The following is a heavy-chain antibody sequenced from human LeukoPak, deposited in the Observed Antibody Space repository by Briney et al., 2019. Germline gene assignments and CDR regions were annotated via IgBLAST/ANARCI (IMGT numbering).Heavy chain of an antibody. CDR1: VVAYSIVG. D-gene: IGHD2-2*01. Sequence: GASVKVSCKACVVAYSIVGIRTVCGAPGQGLEWRGWINAYSGNTNYAQKLQGRVTMTTDTSASTTYMQSRRMRCDDTAVYYCATGVVVAGGYWFDPWGQGTLVTVSS. CDR2: INAYSGNT. V-gene: IGHV1-18*01. J-gene: IGHJ5*02. CDR3: ATGVVVAGGYWFDP.